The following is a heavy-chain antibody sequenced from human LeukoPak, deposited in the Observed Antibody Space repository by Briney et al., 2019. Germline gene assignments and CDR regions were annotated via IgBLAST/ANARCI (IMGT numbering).Heavy chain of an antibody. CDR2: ISAYNGNT. D-gene: IGHD3-10*01. J-gene: IGHJ6*03. CDR1: GYTFTSYG. CDR3: ASDYTGRYYYYMDV. Sequence: ASVKVSCKASGYTFTSYGISWVRQAPGQGLEWMGWISAYNGNTNYAQKLQGRVTMTTDTSTSTAYMELRSLRSEDTAVYYCASDYTGRYYYYMDVWGKGTTVTVSS. V-gene: IGHV1-18*01.